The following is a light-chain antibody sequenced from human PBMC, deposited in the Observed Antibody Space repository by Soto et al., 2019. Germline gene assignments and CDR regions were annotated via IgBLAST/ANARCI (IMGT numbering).Light chain of an antibody. J-gene: IGKJ3*01. CDR1: QSVSSSY. Sequence: EIVLTQSPGTLSLSPGERATLSCRASQSVSSSYLAWYQQKPGQAPRLLIYGASNRATGIPDRFSGSGSGTHFTLTISRLEPEDFAVYYCQQYGSSPPITFGPGTKVDIK. V-gene: IGKV3-20*01. CDR2: GAS. CDR3: QQYGSSPPIT.